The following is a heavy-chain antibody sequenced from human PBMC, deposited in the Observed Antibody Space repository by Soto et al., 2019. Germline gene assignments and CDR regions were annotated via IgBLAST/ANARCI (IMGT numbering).Heavy chain of an antibody. D-gene: IGHD3-10*01. CDR1: GYTFTSYY. V-gene: IGHV1-46*01. J-gene: IGHJ5*02. CDR2: INPSGGST. CDR3: ARDWAPNYYGSGSYYPYNWFDP. Sequence: ASVKVSCKASGYTFTSYYMHWVRQAPGQGLECMGIINPSGGSTSYAQKFQGRVTMTRDTSTSTVYMELSSLRSEDTAVYYCARDWAPNYYGSGSYYPYNWFDPWGQGTLVTVSS.